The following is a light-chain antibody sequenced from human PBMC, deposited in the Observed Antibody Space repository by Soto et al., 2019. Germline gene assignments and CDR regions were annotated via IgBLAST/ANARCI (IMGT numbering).Light chain of an antibody. J-gene: IGLJ3*02. V-gene: IGLV1-40*01. Sequence: QSVLTQPPSVSGAPGQRVTISCTGSSSNIGAGYDVHWYQQLPGTAPKLLIYGNNNRPSGVPDRFSGSKSGTSASLAITGLQAEDEADYYYQSYDSGVSGSWVFGGGTQLTVL. CDR3: QSYDSGVSGSWV. CDR1: SSNIGAGYD. CDR2: GNN.